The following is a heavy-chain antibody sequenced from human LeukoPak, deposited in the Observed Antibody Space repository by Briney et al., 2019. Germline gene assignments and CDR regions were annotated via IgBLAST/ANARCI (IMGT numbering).Heavy chain of an antibody. CDR2: IYYSGST. V-gene: IGHV4-39*01. D-gene: IGHD3-22*01. CDR1: DGSITSSSYY. CDR3: ARRSYYDSTGYYKD. Sequence: SETLSLTCSVSDGSITSSSYYWGWIRQPPGKGLEWIGSIYYSGSTYYNPSLRSRVTISVDTSKNQFSLKLRSVTAADTAVYYCARRSYYDSTGYYKDWGQGALVTVSS. J-gene: IGHJ4*02.